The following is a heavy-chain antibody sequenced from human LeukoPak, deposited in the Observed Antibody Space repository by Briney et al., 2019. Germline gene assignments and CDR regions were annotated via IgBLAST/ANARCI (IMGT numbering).Heavy chain of an antibody. CDR3: AKMGAKYYYGSGSYYNFDY. D-gene: IGHD3-10*01. J-gene: IGHJ4*02. V-gene: IGHV3-23*01. CDR2: ISGSGGTT. CDR1: GFTFSSYA. Sequence: PGGSLRLSCAASGFTFSSYAMSWVRQAPGKGLEWSSPISGSGGTTSYADSVKGRFTISRDNSKNTLYLQMNSLRAEDTAVYYCAKMGAKYYYGSGSYYNFDYWGQGTLVTVSS.